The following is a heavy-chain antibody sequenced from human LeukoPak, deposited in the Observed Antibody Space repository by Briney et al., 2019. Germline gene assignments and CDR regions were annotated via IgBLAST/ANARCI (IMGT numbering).Heavy chain of an antibody. CDR1: GYSISSGYC. CDR3: ARGLKYNRLLLWFGELFDS. V-gene: IGHV4-38-2*02. J-gene: IGHJ4*02. Sequence: SETLSLTCTVSGYSISSGYCWGWIRQPPGKGLEWIGYIYYSGSTYYNPSLESRVSISVDTSKNQFSLELSSVTAADTAVYYCARGLKYNRLLLWFGELFDSWGQGTLVTVSS. CDR2: IYYSGST. D-gene: IGHD3-10*01.